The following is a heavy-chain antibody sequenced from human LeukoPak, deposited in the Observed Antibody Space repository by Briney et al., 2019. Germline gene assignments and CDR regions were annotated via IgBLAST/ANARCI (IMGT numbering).Heavy chain of an antibody. CDR2: IDSYGSST. J-gene: IGHJ4*02. Sequence: GGSLRLSCAASGFTFSRSWMHWVRHAPGKGLVWVSRIDSYGSSTNYADSVKGRFTMSRDNAKNTLYLQMNSLRAEDTAVYYCARASDIVVVPGAIPTDYWGQGTLVTVSS. D-gene: IGHD2-2*02. V-gene: IGHV3-74*01. CDR1: GFTFSRSW. CDR3: ARASDIVVVPGAIPTDY.